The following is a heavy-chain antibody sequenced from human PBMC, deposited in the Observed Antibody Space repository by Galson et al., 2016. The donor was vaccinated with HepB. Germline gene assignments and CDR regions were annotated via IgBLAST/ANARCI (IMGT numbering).Heavy chain of an antibody. Sequence: SLRLSCAASGFTVRTLYMRWVRQAPGKGLEWVSVIHSGGSTYHADSVKGRFTVSRDDSKNTVYLQMNSLRVEDTAIYYCAREGFNAFDVWGQGTVVTISS. CDR2: IHSGGST. CDR1: GFTVRTLY. D-gene: IGHD3-3*01. V-gene: IGHV3-53*01. J-gene: IGHJ3*01. CDR3: AREGFNAFDV.